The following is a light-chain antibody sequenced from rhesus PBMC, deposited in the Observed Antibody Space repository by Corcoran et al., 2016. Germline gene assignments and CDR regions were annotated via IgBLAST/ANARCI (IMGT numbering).Light chain of an antibody. Sequence: EIVMTQSPATLALSPGERATLSCRGSQSVSSYLAWYQQKPGQAPRLLIYGVSSRATGIPDRFSGSGSGTEFTLTISCLEREDVGIYFCLQSSIWPYSFGQGTKVQIK. CDR1: QSVSSY. J-gene: IGKJ2*01. V-gene: IGKV3-24*04. CDR2: GVS. CDR3: LQSSIWPYS.